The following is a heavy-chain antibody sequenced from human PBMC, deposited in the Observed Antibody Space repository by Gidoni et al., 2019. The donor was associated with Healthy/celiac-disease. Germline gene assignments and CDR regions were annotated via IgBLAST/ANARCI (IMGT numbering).Heavy chain of an antibody. Sequence: EVQLLESGGGLVQPGGSLRLSCAASGFTFSSYAMSWVRQAPGKGLEWVSAISGSGGSTYYADSVKGRFTISRDNSKNTLYLQMNSLRAEDTAVYYCAKDRGRGEATMVRGVFGFDAFDIWGQGTMVTVSS. J-gene: IGHJ3*02. V-gene: IGHV3-23*01. CDR3: AKDRGRGEATMVRGVFGFDAFDI. D-gene: IGHD3-10*01. CDR1: GFTFSSYA. CDR2: ISGSGGST.